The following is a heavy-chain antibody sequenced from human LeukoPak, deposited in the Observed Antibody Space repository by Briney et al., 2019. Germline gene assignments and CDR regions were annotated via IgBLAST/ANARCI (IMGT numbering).Heavy chain of an antibody. V-gene: IGHV1-2*02. CDR3: AKHGYCGNPRCYPHYYYIDV. Sequence: VASVKVSCKASGYTFTDYYIHWVRQAPGQGLEWMGWISPNSGGTNYAQKFQGRVTMTRDTSITTAYMELSGLRADDTAVYYCAKHGYCGNPRCYPHYYYIDVWGKGTKVTVSS. J-gene: IGHJ6*03. CDR1: GYTFTDYY. D-gene: IGHD2-2*03. CDR2: ISPNSGGT.